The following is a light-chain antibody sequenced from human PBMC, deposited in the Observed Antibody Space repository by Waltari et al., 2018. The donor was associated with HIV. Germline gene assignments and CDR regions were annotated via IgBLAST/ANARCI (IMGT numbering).Light chain of an antibody. Sequence: EIVLTQSPGTLSLSPGERATLSCRASQSITSSHLAWYQQRPGQAPRVLIYDGSYRATGIPDRFSGRGSGTDFTLTISRLEPEDFAMYYCHQYAGSPRTFGQGTKVEIK. J-gene: IGKJ2*01. CDR2: DGS. CDR1: QSITSSH. V-gene: IGKV3-20*01. CDR3: HQYAGSPRT.